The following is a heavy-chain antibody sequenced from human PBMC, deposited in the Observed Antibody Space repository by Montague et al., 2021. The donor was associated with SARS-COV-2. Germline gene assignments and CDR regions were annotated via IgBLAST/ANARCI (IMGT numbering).Heavy chain of an antibody. J-gene: IGHJ4*02. CDR1: GSSVRRYY. D-gene: IGHD4-17*01. CDR2: IYDSGST. V-gene: IGHV4-59*02. CDR3: ARENTVTTFGGPYYIDS. Sequence: SETLSLTCIVSGSSVRRYYWSWIRQPPGKGLEWSGYIYDSGSTNYNPSLKSRVTISVDTSKNQFSLKLSSVTAADTAVYYCARENTVTTFGGPYYIDSWGQGTLVTVSA.